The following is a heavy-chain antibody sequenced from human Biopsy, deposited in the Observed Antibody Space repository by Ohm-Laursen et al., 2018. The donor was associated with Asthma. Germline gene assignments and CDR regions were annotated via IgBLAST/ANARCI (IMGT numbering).Heavy chain of an antibody. CDR1: GVAISGYT. D-gene: IGHD2/OR15-2a*01. CDR2: IVFASGAT. V-gene: IGHV1-58*01. Sequence: SVKVSCNASGVAISGYTFEWVRQARGLGLEWIAWIVFASGATNYAQNFQDRLTVTRDMSAGSVSMELRGLSSTDTAVYYCAAGRTSLQGESLIWGQGTLVSVSS. J-gene: IGHJ4*01. CDR3: AAGRTSLQGESLI.